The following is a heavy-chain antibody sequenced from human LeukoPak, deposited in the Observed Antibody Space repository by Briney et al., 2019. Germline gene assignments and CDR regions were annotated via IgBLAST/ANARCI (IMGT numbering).Heavy chain of an antibody. D-gene: IGHD6-13*01. V-gene: IGHV1-18*01. Sequence: ASVKVSCKASGYTFTCHGISWVRQAPGKGLAWMGWIRACNGNTNYAHKFQGRVNMAEDTSTDTAYMKLSSLRSEDTAMYYCATGESPWAAAVPFDYWGQGTLVTVSS. J-gene: IGHJ4*02. CDR2: IRACNGNT. CDR3: ATGESPWAAAVPFDY. CDR1: GYTFTCHG.